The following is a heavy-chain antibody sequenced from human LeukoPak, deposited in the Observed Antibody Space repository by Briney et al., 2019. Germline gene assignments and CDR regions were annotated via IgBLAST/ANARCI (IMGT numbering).Heavy chain of an antibody. Sequence: RGSLRLSCAASGFTFSSYAMSWVRQAPGKGLEWVSAISGSGGSTSYADSVKGRFTISRDSSKNTLYLQMNGLRAEDTAVYYCAKCGRIAISLFDYWGQGTLVTVSS. CDR3: AKCGRIAISLFDY. CDR2: ISGSGGST. J-gene: IGHJ4*02. V-gene: IGHV3-23*01. CDR1: GFTFSSYA. D-gene: IGHD3-9*01.